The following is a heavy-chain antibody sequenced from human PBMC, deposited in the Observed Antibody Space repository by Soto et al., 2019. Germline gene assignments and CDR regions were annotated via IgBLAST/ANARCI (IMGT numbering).Heavy chain of an antibody. Sequence: SETLSLICTVSGGSISSYDWSWIRQPPGKGLEWIGYIYYSGSTNYNPSLKSRVTISVDTSKNQFSLKLSSVTAADTAVYYCARRWGTYFDYWGQGTMVTVSS. J-gene: IGHJ4*03. CDR1: GGSISSYD. D-gene: IGHD7-27*01. CDR3: ARRWGTYFDY. CDR2: IYYSGST. V-gene: IGHV4-59*01.